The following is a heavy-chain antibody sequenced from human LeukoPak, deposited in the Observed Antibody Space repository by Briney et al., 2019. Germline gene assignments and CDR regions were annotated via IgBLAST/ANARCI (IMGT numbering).Heavy chain of an antibody. V-gene: IGHV3-21*01. CDR3: ASPNPRIAARPYYYYYMDV. CDR2: ISSSSSYI. D-gene: IGHD6-6*01. J-gene: IGHJ6*03. CDR1: GFTFSIYS. Sequence: GGSLRLSCAASGFTFSIYSMNWVRQAPGKGLEWVSSISSSSSYIYYADSVKGRFTISRDNAKNPLYLQMNSLRAEDTAVYYCASPNPRIAARPYYYYYMDVWGKGTTVTVSS.